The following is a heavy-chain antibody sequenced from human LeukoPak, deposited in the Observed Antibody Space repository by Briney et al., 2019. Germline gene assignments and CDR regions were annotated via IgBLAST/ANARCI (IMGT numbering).Heavy chain of an antibody. CDR3: ARERPTLLTRIRGIATAPDH. V-gene: IGHV1-2*02. Sequence: ASVKLSCTTSGYVFTAYYIHWVRQAPGQGLEWLGFVKPDTGATNSAQQLQGRVSMTSDASVTTAYMELSGLTSDDTALYFCARERPTLLTRIRGIATAPDHWGQGTLVTVSS. J-gene: IGHJ5*02. CDR2: VKPDTGAT. CDR1: GYVFTAYY. D-gene: IGHD3-10*01.